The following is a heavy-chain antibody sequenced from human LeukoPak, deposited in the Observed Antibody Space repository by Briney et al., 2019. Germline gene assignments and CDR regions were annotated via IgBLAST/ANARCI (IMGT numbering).Heavy chain of an antibody. Sequence: SETLSLTCTVSGGSISSYYWSWIRQPPGKGLEWIGYIYYSGSTNYNPSLKSRVTISVDTSKNQFSLKLSSVTAADTAVYHCARVYSSGWPDYFDYWGQGTLVTVSS. CDR1: GGSISSYY. D-gene: IGHD6-19*01. CDR2: IYYSGST. CDR3: ARVYSSGWPDYFDY. J-gene: IGHJ4*02. V-gene: IGHV4-59*01.